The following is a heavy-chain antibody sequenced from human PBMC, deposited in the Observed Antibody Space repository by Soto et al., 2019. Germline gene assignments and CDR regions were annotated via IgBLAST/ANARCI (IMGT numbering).Heavy chain of an antibody. CDR1: KFNFSAYA. V-gene: IGHV3-23*01. D-gene: IGHD6-19*01. CDR2: ISGSGKTT. CDR3: AKSIAVALSAAFDV. J-gene: IGHJ3*01. Sequence: EVQLLESGGGLVQPGESLRLSCSASKFNFSAYAMGWVRQAPGKGLEWVSGISGSGKTTYYADSVKGPFSISRDNSKSTLFLEMHSLGVADTAIYYCAKSIAVALSAAFDVWGQGTMVTVSS.